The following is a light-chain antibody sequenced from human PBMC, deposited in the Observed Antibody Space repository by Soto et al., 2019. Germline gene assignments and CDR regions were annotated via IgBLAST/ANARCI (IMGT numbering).Light chain of an antibody. V-gene: IGKV3-20*01. CDR2: RTL. Sequence: PGARATLSCRASPAVRTCYLAWYQHKGGQAPRLLIYRTLSRATGIPDRFSGSGSGTDFTLTISRLEPEDFAVYYCQQYAGSIVTFGGGTKVEIK. J-gene: IGKJ4*01. CDR3: QQYAGSIVT. CDR1: PAVRTCY.